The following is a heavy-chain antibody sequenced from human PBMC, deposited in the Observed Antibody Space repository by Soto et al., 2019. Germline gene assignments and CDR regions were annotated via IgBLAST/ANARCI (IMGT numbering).Heavy chain of an antibody. D-gene: IGHD5-18*01. V-gene: IGHV1-46*01. Sequence: ASVKVSCKASGYTFTGYYMHWVRQAPGQGLEWMGIINPSGGSTSYAQKFQGRVTMTRDTSTSTVYMELSSLRSEDTAVYYCARDGYSYGPSIYYYYGMDVWGQGTTVTVSS. CDR2: INPSGGST. CDR1: GYTFTGYY. J-gene: IGHJ6*02. CDR3: ARDGYSYGPSIYYYYGMDV.